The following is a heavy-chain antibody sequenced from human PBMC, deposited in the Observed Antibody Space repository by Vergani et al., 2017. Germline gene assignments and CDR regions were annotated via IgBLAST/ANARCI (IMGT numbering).Heavy chain of an antibody. Sequence: EVQVVVSGGGLINPGGSLRLPCVVSGIPFKNAWINWVRQAPGKGLEGIGRIRSKNDGGTADYAAPLKGRFTISRDDSKDSAFLLVNNLKTEDTAVYFCYTDYHDYWGQGTLVTVSS. CDR2: IRSKNDGGTA. CDR3: YTDYHDY. J-gene: IGHJ4*02. D-gene: IGHD2-2*02. CDR1: GIPFKNAW. V-gene: IGHV3-15*01.